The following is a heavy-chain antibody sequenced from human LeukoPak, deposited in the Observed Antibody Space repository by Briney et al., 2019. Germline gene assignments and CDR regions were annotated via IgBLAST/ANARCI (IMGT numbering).Heavy chain of an antibody. D-gene: IGHD6-13*01. CDR1: GGSISSGDYY. J-gene: IGHJ5*02. CDR3: ARGFSFGAEQQLDNWFDP. V-gene: IGHV4-30-4*01. Sequence: SETLSLTCTVSGGSISSGDYYWSWIRQPPGKGLEWIGYIYYSGSTYYNPSLKSRVTISVDTSKNQFSLKLSPVTAADTAVYYCARGFSFGAEQQLDNWFDPWGQGTLVTVSS. CDR2: IYYSGST.